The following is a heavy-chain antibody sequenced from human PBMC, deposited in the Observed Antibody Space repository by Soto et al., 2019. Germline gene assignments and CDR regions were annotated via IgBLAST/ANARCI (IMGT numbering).Heavy chain of an antibody. Sequence: QVQLVQSGAEVKKPGSSVKVSCKASGGTFSSYTISWVRQAPGQGLEWMGRIIPILGIANYAQKFQGRVKITAEQSKSKTYMELGRLRSEDTAVYYCAGGMGAKGPPLRGSYFDYWGQGTLVTVSS. V-gene: IGHV1-69*02. CDR3: AGGMGAKGPPLRGSYFDY. J-gene: IGHJ4*02. CDR2: IIPILGIA. D-gene: IGHD3-16*01. CDR1: GGTFSSYT.